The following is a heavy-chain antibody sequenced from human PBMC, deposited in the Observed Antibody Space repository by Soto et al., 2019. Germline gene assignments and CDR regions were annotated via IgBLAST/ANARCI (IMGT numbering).Heavy chain of an antibody. CDR3: ATLTAPSDY. J-gene: IGHJ4*02. Sequence: TGGSLSLSSVASGLPFRNYFMNWIRQAPGKGPEWLSYISSDGSTVFYADSVKGRFTTSRDNAKNSVYLQMNSLRAEDTAVYYCATLTAPSDYWGQGSLVTVSS. D-gene: IGHD2-21*02. V-gene: IGHV3-11*01. CDR2: ISSDGSTV. CDR1: GLPFRNYF.